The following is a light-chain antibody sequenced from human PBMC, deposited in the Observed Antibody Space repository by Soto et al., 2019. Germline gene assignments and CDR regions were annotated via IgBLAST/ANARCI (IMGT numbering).Light chain of an antibody. V-gene: IGLV1-51*02. J-gene: IGLJ3*02. CDR1: SSNIANDY. CDR2: ANN. CDR3: GTWDSSLSAGV. Sequence: QSVLTQPPSVSAAPGRKVTISCSGSSSNIANDYVSWYQQLPEAAPKLLIYANNKRPSGIPDRFSGSKSGTSATLGITGLQTGDEADYYCGTWDSSLSAGVFGGGTKLTVL.